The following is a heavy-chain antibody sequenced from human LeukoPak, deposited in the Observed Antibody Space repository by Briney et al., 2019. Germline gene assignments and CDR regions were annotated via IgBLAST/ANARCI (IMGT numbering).Heavy chain of an antibody. CDR3: ARAPTPYFTYYMDV. J-gene: IGHJ6*03. CDR2: IGSSGSAGGNI. CDR1: GFSFSGFG. V-gene: IGHV3-48*02. D-gene: IGHD2-21*01. Sequence: GGSLRLSCAASGFSFSGFGMNWVRQAPGKGLEWILYIGSSGSAGGNIYYAVSVKGRFTVSRDNAKDSLFLQMNSLQDADTAVYYCARAPTPYFTYYMDVWGKGTTVTVSS.